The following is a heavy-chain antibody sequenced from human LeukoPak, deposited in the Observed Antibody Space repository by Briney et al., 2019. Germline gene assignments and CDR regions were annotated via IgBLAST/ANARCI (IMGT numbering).Heavy chain of an antibody. D-gene: IGHD4/OR15-4a*01. V-gene: IGHV3-53*01. Sequence: GGSLRLSCTVSGFTVISNSMSWVRQAPGKVLEWVSFIYSDNTHYSDSVKGRFTISRDNSKNTLYLQMNSLRAGDTAVYYCARRAGAYSHPYDYWGQGTLVTVSS. CDR2: IYSDNT. CDR3: ARRAGAYSHPYDY. CDR1: GFTVISNS. J-gene: IGHJ4*02.